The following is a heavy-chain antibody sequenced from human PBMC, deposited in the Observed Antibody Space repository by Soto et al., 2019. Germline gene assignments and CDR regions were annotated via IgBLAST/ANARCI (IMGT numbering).Heavy chain of an antibody. CDR1: GGRFTTYA. CDR2: IITFFGAA. Sequence: AASVKVSCKASGGRFTTYAFNWMRQAPGQGLEWLGGIITFFGAAMYAQKFQGRVTITADELTTTAYMELSGLRSEDTAVYYCARGGKERFRGSGMDVWGQGTTVTVSS. CDR3: ARGGKERFRGSGMDV. V-gene: IGHV1-69*13. J-gene: IGHJ6*02. D-gene: IGHD1-1*01.